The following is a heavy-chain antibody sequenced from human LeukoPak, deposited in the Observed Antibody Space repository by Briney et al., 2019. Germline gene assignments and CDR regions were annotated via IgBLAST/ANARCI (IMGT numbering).Heavy chain of an antibody. CDR1: GGSFSGYY. D-gene: IGHD2-2*01. CDR2: ISHSGST. J-gene: IGHJ4*02. Sequence: SETLSLTCAVYGGSFSGYYWSWIRQPPGKGLEWIGEISHSGSTNYNPSLKSRVTISVDTSKNQFSLKLSSVTAADTAVYYCARANRHRGAAVVPAASGYWGQGTLVTVSS. CDR3: ARANRHRGAAVVPAASGY. V-gene: IGHV4-34*01.